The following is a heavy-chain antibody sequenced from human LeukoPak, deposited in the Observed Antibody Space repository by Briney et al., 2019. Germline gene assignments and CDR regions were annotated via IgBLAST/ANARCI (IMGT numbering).Heavy chain of an antibody. J-gene: IGHJ5*02. CDR2: IIPIFGTA. Sequence: AASVKVSCKASGGTFSSYAISWVRQAPGQGLEWMGGIIPIFGTANYAQKFQGRVTITADESTSTAYMELSSLRSEDTAVYYCASNGTPYYYGSGSYFWFDPWGQGTLVTVSS. V-gene: IGHV1-69*13. D-gene: IGHD3-10*01. CDR1: GGTFSSYA. CDR3: ASNGTPYYYGSGSYFWFDP.